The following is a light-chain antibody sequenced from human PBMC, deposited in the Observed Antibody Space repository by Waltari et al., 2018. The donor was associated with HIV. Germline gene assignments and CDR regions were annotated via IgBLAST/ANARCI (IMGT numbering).Light chain of an antibody. Sequence: SALTQPPPASWSPGQSVPIPCSGTSNDVSTFDYVCWYLQHPDKSPTLGVYDGTNRHSGVSNRFSGSKSGDTASLTISGLQAEDEAEYYCSSYTTFSTGVIFGGGTKLTVL. J-gene: IGLJ2*01. CDR3: SSYTTFSTGVI. V-gene: IGLV2-14*01. CDR1: SNDVSTFDY. CDR2: DGT.